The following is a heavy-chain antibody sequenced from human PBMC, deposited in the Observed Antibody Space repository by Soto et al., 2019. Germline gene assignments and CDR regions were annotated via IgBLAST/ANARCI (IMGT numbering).Heavy chain of an antibody. V-gene: IGHV1-18*04. CDR1: GYTFTNYG. D-gene: IGHD4-4*01. J-gene: IGHJ5*02. Sequence: QLQLVQSGTELKKPGASVKVSCKASGYTFTNYGINWVRQAPGQGLEWMGWINADYGNTNYEQKFQGRVTMTTDTSTNTAYMELRSLRSDDTAVYYCARKSLSNFNWFDAWGQGTLVTVSS. CDR2: INADYGNT. CDR3: ARKSLSNFNWFDA.